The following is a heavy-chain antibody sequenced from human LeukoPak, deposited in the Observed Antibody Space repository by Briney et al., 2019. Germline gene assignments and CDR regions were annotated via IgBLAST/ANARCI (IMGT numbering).Heavy chain of an antibody. V-gene: IGHV3-23*01. CDR3: VKRNRVAAGTNYFHH. D-gene: IGHD6-13*01. CDR1: GFIFNTYA. CDR2: ISGTGDIT. Sequence: GGSLRLSCAASGFIFNTYAMSWVRQAPGKGLEWVSVISGTGDITYYADSVKGRFTISRDNSKNTLYLQMDSLRAEDTAVYYCVKRNRVAAGTNYFHHWGQGTLVTVSS. J-gene: IGHJ4*02.